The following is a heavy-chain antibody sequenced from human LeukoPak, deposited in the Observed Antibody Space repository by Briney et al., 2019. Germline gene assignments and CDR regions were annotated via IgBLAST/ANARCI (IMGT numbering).Heavy chain of an antibody. V-gene: IGHV3-23*01. D-gene: IGHD3-22*01. Sequence: PGGSLRLSCAASGFTFSNYAMSWVRQAPGEGLEWVSAISGSGGSTYYADSVKGRFTISRDNSKNTLYLRMNSLRAEDTAVYYCAKGTLYDRSWAYAFDIWGQGTMVTVSS. CDR2: ISGSGGST. CDR1: GFTFSNYA. J-gene: IGHJ3*02. CDR3: AKGTLYDRSWAYAFDI.